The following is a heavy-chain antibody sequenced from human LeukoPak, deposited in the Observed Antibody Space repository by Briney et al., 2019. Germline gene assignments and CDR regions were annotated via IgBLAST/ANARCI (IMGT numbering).Heavy chain of an antibody. CDR1: GYSFTSYW. J-gene: IGHJ3*02. D-gene: IGHD4-23*01. CDR2: IYPGDSDT. CDR3: ARESSYGGNDDAFDI. Sequence: GESLRISCKGSGYSFTSYWIGWVRQMPGKGLEWMGIIYPGDSDTRYSPSFQGQVTISADKSISTAYLQWSSLKASDTAMYYCARESSYGGNDDAFDIWGQGTMVTVSS. V-gene: IGHV5-51*01.